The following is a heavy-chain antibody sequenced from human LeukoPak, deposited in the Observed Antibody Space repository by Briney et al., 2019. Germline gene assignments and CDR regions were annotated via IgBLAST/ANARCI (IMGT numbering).Heavy chain of an antibody. CDR3: ARVRYGSSNYFDY. D-gene: IGHD3-10*01. CDR1: GGSISSSNW. J-gene: IGHJ4*02. CDR2: IYHSGST. V-gene: IGHV4-4*02. Sequence: PSETLSLTCAVSGGSISSSNWWSWVRQPPGHGLEWIGEIYHSGSTNYNPSLKSRVTISVDKSKNQFSLRLSSVTAADTAVYYCARVRYGSSNYFDYWGQGTLVTVSS.